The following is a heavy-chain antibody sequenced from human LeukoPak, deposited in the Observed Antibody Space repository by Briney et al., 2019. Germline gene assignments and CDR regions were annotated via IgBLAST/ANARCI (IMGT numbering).Heavy chain of an antibody. V-gene: IGHV4-30-2*01. CDR2: IYHSGST. J-gene: IGHJ4*02. D-gene: IGHD3-3*01. CDR3: ARAKALEDPITIFGVAPRESRMDY. CDR1: GGSISSGGYY. Sequence: SQTLSLTCTVSGGSISSGGYYWSWIRQPPGKGLEWIGYIYHSGSTYYNPSLKSRVTISVDRSKNQFSLKLSPVTAADTAVYYCARAKALEDPITIFGVAPRESRMDYWGQGTLVTVSS.